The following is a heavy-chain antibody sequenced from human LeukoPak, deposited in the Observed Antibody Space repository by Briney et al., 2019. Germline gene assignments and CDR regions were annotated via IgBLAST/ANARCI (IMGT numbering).Heavy chain of an antibody. CDR1: GYTFTGYY. CDR3: ARDTPYCSSTSCYLRFDP. Sequence: GASVKVSCKASGYTFTGYYMHWVRQAPGQGLEWMGWINPNSGGTNYAQKFQGRVTMTRDTSISTAYMELSRLRSDDTAVYYCARDTPYCSSTSCYLRFDPWGQGTLVTVSS. D-gene: IGHD2-2*01. J-gene: IGHJ5*02. CDR2: INPNSGGT. V-gene: IGHV1-2*02.